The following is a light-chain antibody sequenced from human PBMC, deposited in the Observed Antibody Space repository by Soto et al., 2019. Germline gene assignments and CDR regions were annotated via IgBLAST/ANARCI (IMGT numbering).Light chain of an antibody. CDR1: SSNIGAGYD. J-gene: IGLJ3*02. CDR3: QSYDSSLSGGV. V-gene: IGLV1-40*01. Sequence: QSALTQPPSVSGAPGQRVTISCTGSSSNIGAGYDVHWYQQLPGTATKLLIYGNSNRPSGVPDRFSGSKSGTSASLAITGLQAEDEADYYCQSYDSSLSGGVFGGGTQLTV. CDR2: GNS.